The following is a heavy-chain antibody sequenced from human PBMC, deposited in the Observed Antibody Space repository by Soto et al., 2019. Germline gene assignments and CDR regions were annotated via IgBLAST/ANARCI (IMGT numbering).Heavy chain of an antibody. J-gene: IGHJ3*02. CDR3: ARNGFDYYYDILTGYGPDDAFDI. Sequence: GASVKVSCKASGYTFTSYGISWVRQAPGQGLEWMGWISAYNGNTNYAQKLQGRVTMTTDTSTSTAYMELRSLRSDDTAVYYCARNGFDYYYDILTGYGPDDAFDIWGQGTMVTVSS. CDR2: ISAYNGNT. V-gene: IGHV1-18*01. CDR1: GYTFTSYG. D-gene: IGHD3-9*01.